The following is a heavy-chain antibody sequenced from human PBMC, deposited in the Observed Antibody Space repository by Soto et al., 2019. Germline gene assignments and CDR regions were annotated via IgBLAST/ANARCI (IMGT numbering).Heavy chain of an antibody. V-gene: IGHV3-7*01. D-gene: IGHD4-17*01. J-gene: IGHJ6*03. CDR3: ARSPFTVSGMDV. Sequence: EVPLVESGGGLVQPGGSLRLSCAASGFTFSTYWMSWVRQAPGKGLEWVANINQDGSREYCVDSVKGRFTISRDNAKNSLYLKMNSLRAEDTAVYYCARSPFTVSGMDVWGKGTTVTVSS. CDR1: GFTFSTYW. CDR2: INQDGSRE.